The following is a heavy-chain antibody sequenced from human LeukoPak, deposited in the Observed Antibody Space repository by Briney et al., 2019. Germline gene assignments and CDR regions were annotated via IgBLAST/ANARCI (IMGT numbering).Heavy chain of an antibody. V-gene: IGHV1-2*02. D-gene: IGHD2-2*01. CDR2: ISPNNGGT. Sequence: ASVKVSCKASGYTFTGYYMHWVQQAPGQGLEWMGWISPNNGGTNYAQKLQGRVTITRDTSIGTAYMELSRLSSDDTAVYYCARGPFMPNPWFDPWGQGTLVTVSS. CDR1: GYTFTGYY. CDR3: ARGPFMPNPWFDP. J-gene: IGHJ5*02.